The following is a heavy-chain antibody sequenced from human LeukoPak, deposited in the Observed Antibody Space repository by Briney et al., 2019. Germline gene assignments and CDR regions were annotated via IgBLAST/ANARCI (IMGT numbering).Heavy chain of an antibody. CDR2: IYYSGST. CDR3: ARFDYGGTPFDY. Sequence: PSQALSLTCTVSGVSISSGENYWTWIRQPPGKGLEWVGYIYYSGSTYYNPSLKSRVTISVDTSKNQFSLKLSSVTAADTAVYYCARFDYGGTPFDYWGQGTLVTVSS. CDR1: GVSISSGENY. D-gene: IGHD4-23*01. V-gene: IGHV4-30-4*01. J-gene: IGHJ4*02.